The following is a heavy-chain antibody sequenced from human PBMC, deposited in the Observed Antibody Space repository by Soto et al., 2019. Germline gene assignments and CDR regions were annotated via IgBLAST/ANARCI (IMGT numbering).Heavy chain of an antibody. J-gene: IGHJ4*02. V-gene: IGHV4-30-4*08. CDR1: GGSLSSGCYY. CDR3: ARSGYSYHSKLDY. D-gene: IGHD5-18*01. CDR2: IYYSGST. Sequence: TLSLPCTVSGGSLSSGCYYWSWSRQHQGKGLEWIGYIYYSGSTYYNPSLKSRVTISVDTSKNQFSLKLRSVTAADTAVYYCARSGYSYHSKLDYWGQGTLGTVSS.